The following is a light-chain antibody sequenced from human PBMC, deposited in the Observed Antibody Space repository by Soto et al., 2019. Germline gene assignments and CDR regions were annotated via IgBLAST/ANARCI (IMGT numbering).Light chain of an antibody. CDR1: SSNIGSNY. CDR3: AAWDDSLSGRV. Sequence: QSVLTQPPSASGTPGQRVTISCSGSSSNIGSNYVYWYQQLPGTAPKLLIYRNNQRPSGVPDRFSGSKSGTSASLAISGLRSEDDADSYCAAWDDSLSGRVFGGETKLTVL. J-gene: IGLJ3*02. CDR2: RNN. V-gene: IGLV1-47*01.